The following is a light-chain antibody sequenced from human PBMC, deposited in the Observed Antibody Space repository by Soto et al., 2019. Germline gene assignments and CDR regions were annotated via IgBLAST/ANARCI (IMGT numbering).Light chain of an antibody. CDR2: DVS. J-gene: IGLJ2*01. CDR1: SSDVGGYNY. Sequence: QSVLTQPASVSGSPGQSITISCTGTSSDVGGYNYVSWYQQHPGKAPKLMIYDVSNRPSGVSNRFSGSKSGNTASLTISGLQAADEADYYCSSYTSSSTLVFGGGTKLTV. V-gene: IGLV2-14*01. CDR3: SSYTSSSTLV.